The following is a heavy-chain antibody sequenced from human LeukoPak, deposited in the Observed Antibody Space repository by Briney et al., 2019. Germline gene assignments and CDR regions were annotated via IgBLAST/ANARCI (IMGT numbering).Heavy chain of an antibody. J-gene: IGHJ5*02. CDR1: GVSTCSGRYY. Sequence: SETLSLSRTLSGVSTCSGRYYCGWVRHPPGKGPEWSVSIYYYGSTYYNPPPKSRVTISVDTSKDQSYLKLSSVTAADTAVYYCARHGDATGSYYSWFDHWGQGTLVTVSS. V-gene: IGHV4-39*01. D-gene: IGHD3-10*01. CDR3: ARHGDATGSYYSWFDH. CDR2: IYYYGST.